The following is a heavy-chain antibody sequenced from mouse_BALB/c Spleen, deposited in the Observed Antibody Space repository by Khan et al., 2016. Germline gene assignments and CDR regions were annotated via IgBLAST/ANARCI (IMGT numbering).Heavy chain of an antibody. CDR3: ARYDLGSLFVY. Sequence: QVQLQQSGAELMKPGASVKISCKATGYTFNSCWIEWVKQRPGHGLEWIGEILPGTDTTDYNEKFKDRAAFTADTSSNTAYMQLSSLTSEDSAVYYCARYDLGSLFVYWGQGTLVTVSA. D-gene: IGHD2-14*01. CDR2: ILPGTDTT. V-gene: IGHV1-9*01. J-gene: IGHJ3*01. CDR1: GYTFNSCW.